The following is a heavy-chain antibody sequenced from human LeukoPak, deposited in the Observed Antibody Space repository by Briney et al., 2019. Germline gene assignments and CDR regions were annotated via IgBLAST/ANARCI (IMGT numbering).Heavy chain of an antibody. CDR2: IYYSGST. D-gene: IGHD4-23*01. CDR1: GGSISSYY. J-gene: IGHJ5*02. Sequence: PSETLSLTCTVSGGSISSYYWSWIRQPPGKGLEWIGYIYYSGSTNYNPSLKSRVTISVDTSKNQFSLKLSSVTAADTAVYYCARRYYGGNFQFDPWGQGTLVTVSS. V-gene: IGHV4-59*08. CDR3: ARRYYGGNFQFDP.